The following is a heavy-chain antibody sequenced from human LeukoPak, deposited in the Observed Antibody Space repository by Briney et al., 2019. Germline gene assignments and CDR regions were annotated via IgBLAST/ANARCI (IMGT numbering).Heavy chain of an antibody. CDR1: GYTFTSYG. D-gene: IGHD4-23*01. CDR2: ISAYNGNT. Sequence: ASVKVSCKASGYTFTSYGISWVRQAPGQGLEWMGWISAYNGNTNYAQKLQGRVTMTTDTSTSTAYMELRSLRSDDTAVYHCARVDYGGPKGDYWGQGTLVTVSS. J-gene: IGHJ4*02. V-gene: IGHV1-18*01. CDR3: ARVDYGGPKGDY.